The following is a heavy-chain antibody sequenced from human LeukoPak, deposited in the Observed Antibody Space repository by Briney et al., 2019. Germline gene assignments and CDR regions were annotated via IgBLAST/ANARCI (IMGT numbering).Heavy chain of an antibody. Sequence: PGGSLRLSCAASEFTFRNYNMIWVRQAPGKGLEWVSYISSGSSHIEYADSVKGRFTISRDNTMNSLYLQMNSLRDEDTAVYYCARVHGSGWYGDYWGQGSLVTVSS. CDR2: ISSGSSHI. CDR1: EFTFRNYN. CDR3: ARVHGSGWYGDY. D-gene: IGHD6-19*01. V-gene: IGHV3-48*02. J-gene: IGHJ4*02.